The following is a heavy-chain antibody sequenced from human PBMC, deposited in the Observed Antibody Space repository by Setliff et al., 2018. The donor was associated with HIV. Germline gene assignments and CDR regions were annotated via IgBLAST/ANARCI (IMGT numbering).Heavy chain of an antibody. J-gene: IGHJ1*01. Sequence: SETLSLTCTVSGASIGSSTYYWGCIRQPPGKGLEWIGSIYYSGSTYYNPSLKSRVTISRDTSKNHFSLKLSSVTAADTAIYYCATLNSENRLGYFRHWGQGTLVTVSS. V-gene: IGHV4-39*02. CDR2: IYYSGST. CDR3: ATLNSENRLGYFRH. CDR1: GASIGSSTYY. D-gene: IGHD1-26*01.